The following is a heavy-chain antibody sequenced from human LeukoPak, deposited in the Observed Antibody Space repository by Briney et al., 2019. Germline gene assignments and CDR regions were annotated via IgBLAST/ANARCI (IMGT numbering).Heavy chain of an antibody. J-gene: IGHJ4*02. D-gene: IGHD6-13*01. V-gene: IGHV4-34*01. Sequence: PSETLSLTCAVYGGSFSGYYWSWIRQPPGKGLEWIGENNHSGSTNYNPSLKSRVTISVDTSKNQFSLKLSSVTAADTAVYYCARGRFRIYSSSWYPGGYYFDYWGQGTLVTVSS. CDR1: GGSFSGYY. CDR3: ARGRFRIYSSSWYPGGYYFDY. CDR2: NNHSGST.